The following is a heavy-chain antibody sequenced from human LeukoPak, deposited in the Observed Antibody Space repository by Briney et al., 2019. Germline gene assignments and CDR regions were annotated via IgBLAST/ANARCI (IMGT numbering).Heavy chain of an antibody. D-gene: IGHD6-6*01. Sequence: SETLSLTCTVSGGSISSGGYYWSWIRQPPGKGLEWIGYIYHSGSTYYNPSLKSRVTISVDRSKNQFSLKLSSVTAADTAVYYCARGPSSGSWGYYYYYMDVWGKGTTVTVSS. V-gene: IGHV4-30-2*01. CDR3: ARGPSSGSWGYYYYYMDV. CDR2: IYHSGST. J-gene: IGHJ6*03. CDR1: GGSISSGGYY.